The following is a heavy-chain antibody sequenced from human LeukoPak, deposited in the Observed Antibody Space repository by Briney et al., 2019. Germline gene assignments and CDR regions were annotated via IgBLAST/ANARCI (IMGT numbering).Heavy chain of an antibody. CDR2: ISYDGSNK. D-gene: IGHD3-10*01. J-gene: IGHJ4*02. CDR3: ARDMEARDKLGKVRVPFDY. Sequence: PGGSLRLSCAAPGFTFSSYAMHWVRQAPGKGLEWVAVISYDGSNKYYADSVKGRFTISRDNSKNTLYLQINSLRAEDTAVYYCARDMEARDKLGKVRVPFDYWGQGTLVTVSS. CDR1: GFTFSSYA. V-gene: IGHV3-30*01.